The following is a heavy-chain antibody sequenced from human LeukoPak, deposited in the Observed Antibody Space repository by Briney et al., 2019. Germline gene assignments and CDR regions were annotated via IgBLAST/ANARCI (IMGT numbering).Heavy chain of an antibody. J-gene: IGHJ3*02. D-gene: IGHD6-19*01. CDR1: GFTFSSYS. Sequence: GGSLRLSCAASGFTFSSYSMNWVRQAPGKGLEWVSYISSSSSNIYYADSVKGRFTISRDNAKNSLHLQMNSLRAEDTAVYYCARDDDSGWTFDAIDIWGQGTMVTVSS. CDR3: ARDDDSGWTFDAIDI. CDR2: ISSSSSNI. V-gene: IGHV3-48*04.